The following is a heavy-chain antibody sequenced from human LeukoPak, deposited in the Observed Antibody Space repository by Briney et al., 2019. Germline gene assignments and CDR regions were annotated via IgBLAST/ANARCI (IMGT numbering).Heavy chain of an antibody. Sequence: PSETLSLTCAVYGGSFSGYYWSWIRQPPGKGLEWIGEINHSGSTNYNPSLKSRVTISVDTSKNQFSLKLSSVTAADTAVYCCARGGTSIAARPSVVPFDYWGQGTLVTVSS. CDR3: ARGGTSIAARPSVVPFDY. J-gene: IGHJ4*02. D-gene: IGHD6-6*01. CDR1: GGSFSGYY. V-gene: IGHV4-34*01. CDR2: INHSGST.